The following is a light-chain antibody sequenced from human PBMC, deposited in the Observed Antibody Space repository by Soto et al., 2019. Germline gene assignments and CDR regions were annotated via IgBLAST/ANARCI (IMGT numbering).Light chain of an antibody. V-gene: IGLV2-23*02. CDR1: SSNVVLYTL. CDR2: EVN. CDR3: CASGGSPTYV. Sequence: QSVLTQPASVSGSPGQSITISCTGTSSNVVLYTLVSWYQQHPRDAHKLMIFEVNKRPAGVSNRFSGTKSGNTASLTISGLKVEDEADYYCCASGGSPTYVFGTGTKVTVL. J-gene: IGLJ1*01.